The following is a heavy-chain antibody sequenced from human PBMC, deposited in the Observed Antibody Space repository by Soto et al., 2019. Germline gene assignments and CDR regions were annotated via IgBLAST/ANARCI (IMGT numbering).Heavy chain of an antibody. D-gene: IGHD5-12*01. V-gene: IGHV5-51*01. CDR3: ARQDGYALFYFDS. J-gene: IGHJ4*02. Sequence: GESLKISCKGSGYSFNNYWIGWVRQMPGKGLEWMGIIYPSDSDSRYSPPFQGQVTISADKSISTAYLMWRSLKASDTAMYYCARQDGYALFYFDSWGQGTLVTVSS. CDR1: GYSFNNYW. CDR2: IYPSDSDS.